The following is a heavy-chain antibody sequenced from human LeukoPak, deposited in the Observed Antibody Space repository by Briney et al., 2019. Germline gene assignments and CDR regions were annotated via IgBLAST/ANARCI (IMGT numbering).Heavy chain of an antibody. V-gene: IGHV3-7*03. Sequence: GGSLRLSCVASGFPFSSYWMTWVRQAPGKGLEWVANIKQDGSKKSYVDSVKGRFTISRDSANNFLYLQMNSLRAEDTALYYCARAYKDRSLAGKKEFFQHWGQGTLVTVSS. CDR3: ARAYKDRSLAGKKEFFQH. CDR2: IKQDGSKK. D-gene: IGHD6-19*01. J-gene: IGHJ1*01. CDR1: GFPFSSYW.